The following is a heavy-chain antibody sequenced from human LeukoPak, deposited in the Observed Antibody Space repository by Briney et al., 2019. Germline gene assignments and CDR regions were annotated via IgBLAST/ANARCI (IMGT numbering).Heavy chain of an antibody. V-gene: IGHV3-53*01. CDR1: GFTVSSNY. J-gene: IGHJ4*02. D-gene: IGHD3-22*01. CDR3: ARGSSGYYFDYFDY. Sequence: GGSLRLSCAASGFTVSSNYMSWVRQAPGKGLEWVSVIYSGGSTYYADSVKGRFTISRDNSKNTLYLQMNSLRAEDTAVYYCARGSSGYYFDYFDYWGQGTLDTVSS. CDR2: IYSGGST.